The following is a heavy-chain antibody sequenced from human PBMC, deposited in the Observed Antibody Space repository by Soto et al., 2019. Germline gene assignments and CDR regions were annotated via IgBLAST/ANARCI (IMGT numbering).Heavy chain of an antibody. J-gene: IGHJ4*02. CDR3: ARYPIYGSGSRFDY. CDR1: GGSISSGGYY. V-gene: IGHV4-31*03. CDR2: IYYSGST. Sequence: SETLSLTCTVSGGSISSGGYYWSWIRQHPGKGLEWIGYIYYSGSTYYNPSLKSRVTISVDTSKNQFSLKLSSVTAADTAVYYCARYPIYGSGSRFDYWGQGTLVTVSS. D-gene: IGHD3-10*01.